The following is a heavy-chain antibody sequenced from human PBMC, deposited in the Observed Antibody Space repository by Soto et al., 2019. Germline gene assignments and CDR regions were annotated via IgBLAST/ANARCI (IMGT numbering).Heavy chain of an antibody. D-gene: IGHD3-10*01. CDR2: IYYSGST. J-gene: IGHJ5*02. V-gene: IGHV4-31*03. Sequence: TLSLTCTFSGGSIRSGGYYWSWIRQHPGKGLEWIGYIYYSGSTYYNPSLKSRVTISVDTSKNQFSLKLSSVTAADTAVYYCARLLWFGELFPNWFDPWGQGTLVTVSS. CDR1: GGSIRSGGYY. CDR3: ARLLWFGELFPNWFDP.